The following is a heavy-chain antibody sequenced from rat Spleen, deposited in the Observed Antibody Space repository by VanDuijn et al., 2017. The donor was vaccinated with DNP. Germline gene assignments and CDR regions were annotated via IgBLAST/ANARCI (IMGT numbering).Heavy chain of an antibody. V-gene: IGHV3-1*01. CDR2: IRNSGST. Sequence: QLQESGPGLVKPSQSLSLTCSVTGYSITSGYGWNWIRKFPGNKMEWIGNIRNSGSTTYNPSLKSRISITRDTSKNQFFLQLNSVTTEDTATYYCARLEFGGYTYYFDYWGQGVMVTVSS. J-gene: IGHJ2*01. CDR1: GYSITSGY. CDR3: ARLEFGGYTYYFDY. D-gene: IGHD1-11*01.